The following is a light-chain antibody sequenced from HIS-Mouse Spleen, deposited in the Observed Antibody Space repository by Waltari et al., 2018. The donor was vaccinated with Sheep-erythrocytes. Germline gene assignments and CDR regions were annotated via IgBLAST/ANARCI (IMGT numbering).Light chain of an antibody. J-gene: IGLJ2*01. CDR3: QAWDSSSVV. Sequence: SYEMTQPPSVSVSPGQTASIPCSGDNLGDKYPRWYQQKPGQSPVLVIYPDSKRPSGIPERFSGSNSGNTATLTISGTQAMDESDYYCQAWDSSSVVFGGGTKLTVL. CDR2: PDS. CDR1: NLGDKY. V-gene: IGLV3-1*01.